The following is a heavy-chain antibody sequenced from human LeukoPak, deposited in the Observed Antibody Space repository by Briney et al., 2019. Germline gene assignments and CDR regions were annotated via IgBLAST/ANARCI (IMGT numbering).Heavy chain of an antibody. CDR2: ISGSGDNT. J-gene: IGHJ4*02. CDR1: GFTFSSYA. D-gene: IGHD3-10*01. Sequence: GGSLRLSCAASGFTFSSYAMSWVRQAPGKGLEWVSSISGSGDNTYYADSVKGRFTISRDDAKNTLFLQMNSLRAEDTALYYCAKDGFTMIRGVVDYWGQGTLVTVS. CDR3: AKDGFTMIRGVVDY. V-gene: IGHV3-23*01.